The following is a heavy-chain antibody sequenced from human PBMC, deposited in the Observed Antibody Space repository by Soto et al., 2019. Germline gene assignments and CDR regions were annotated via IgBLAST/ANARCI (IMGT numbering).Heavy chain of an antibody. CDR2: ISYDGSNK. CDR1: GFTFSSYA. Sequence: EGSLRLSCAASGFTFSSYAMHWVRQAPGKGLEWVAVISYDGSNKYYADSVKGRFTISRDNSKNTLYLQMNSLRAEDTAVYYCAREDYYYYGMDVWGQGTTVTVSS. J-gene: IGHJ6*02. V-gene: IGHV3-30-3*01. CDR3: AREDYYYYGMDV.